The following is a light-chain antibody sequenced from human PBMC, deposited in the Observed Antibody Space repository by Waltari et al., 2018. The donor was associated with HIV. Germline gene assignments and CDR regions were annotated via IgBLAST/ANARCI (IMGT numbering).Light chain of an antibody. CDR1: RSDVGGFTY. CDR2: DVT. V-gene: IGLV2-14*03. J-gene: IGLJ2*01. Sequence: QSALTQPASVSGSPGQSITISCTGTRSDVGGFTYVPCYQHHPGKAPKLMIYDVTSRPSGVSNRFSGSKSGNTASLTISGLQAEDEADYYCSSYTSSSTRVVFGGGTKLTVL. CDR3: SSYTSSSTRVV.